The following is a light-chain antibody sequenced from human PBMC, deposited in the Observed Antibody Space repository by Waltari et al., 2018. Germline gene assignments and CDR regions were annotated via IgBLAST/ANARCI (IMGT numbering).Light chain of an antibody. Sequence: EIVLTQSPGTLSLSPGERATLSCRASQSVRGSLAWYQQKAGQALRLLIYGASSRATGIPDRFSGSGSGTDFSLTISRLEPEDFAVYYCQHYVRLPATFGQGTKVEI. J-gene: IGKJ1*01. V-gene: IGKV3-20*01. CDR1: QSVRGS. CDR3: QHYVRLPAT. CDR2: GAS.